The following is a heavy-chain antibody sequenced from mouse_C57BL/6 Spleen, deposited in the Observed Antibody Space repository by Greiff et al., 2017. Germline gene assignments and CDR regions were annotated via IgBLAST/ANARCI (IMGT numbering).Heavy chain of an antibody. Sequence: EVKLVESGGGLVKPGGSLKLSCAASGFTFSDYGMHWVRQAPEKGLEWVAYISSGSSTIYYADTVKGRFTISRDNAKNTLFLQMTSLRSEDTAMYYCARDGYSYWYFDVWGTGTTVTVSS. V-gene: IGHV5-17*01. J-gene: IGHJ1*03. CDR3: ARDGYSYWYFDV. CDR1: GFTFSDYG. D-gene: IGHD2-3*01. CDR2: ISSGSSTI.